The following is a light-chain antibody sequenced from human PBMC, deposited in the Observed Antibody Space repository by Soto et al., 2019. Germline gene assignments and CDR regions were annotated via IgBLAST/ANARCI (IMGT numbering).Light chain of an antibody. V-gene: IGKV3-20*01. J-gene: IGKJ2*01. Sequence: EIVLTQFPGTLSLSPGERATLSCRPSQSLSSSYLVWYQQKPGQAPRLLIYAASRRATGIPDRFSGSGSATEYTLPLRGLETDNSAVYYSQQQGTFGPGTNLEIK. CDR2: AAS. CDR1: QSLSSSY. CDR3: QQQGT.